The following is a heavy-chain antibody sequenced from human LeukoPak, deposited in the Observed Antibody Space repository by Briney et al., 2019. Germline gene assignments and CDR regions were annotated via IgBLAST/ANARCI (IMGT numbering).Heavy chain of an antibody. Sequence: SVKVSCKASGGTFSSYAISWVRQAPGQGLEGMGRIIPIVGITNYAQTFQGRVTITADKSTSTAYMELSSVGSEYTTVYYCARDRYYYGSGTYPGGFDPWGQGTLVTVSS. J-gene: IGHJ5*02. CDR2: IIPIVGIT. V-gene: IGHV1-69*04. D-gene: IGHD3-10*01. CDR3: ARDRYYYGSGTYPGGFDP. CDR1: GGTFSSYA.